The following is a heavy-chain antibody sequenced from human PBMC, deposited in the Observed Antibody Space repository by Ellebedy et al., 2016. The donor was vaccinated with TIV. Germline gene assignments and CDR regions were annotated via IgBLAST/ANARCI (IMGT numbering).Heavy chain of an antibody. Sequence: GGSLRLSXAASGFTFSNAWMSWVRQAPGKGLEWVGRIKSKTDGGTTDYAAPVKGRFTISRDDSKNTLYLQMNSLKTEDTAVYYCTTETTFGRLVGGFDYWGQGTLVTVSS. D-gene: IGHD1-26*01. CDR3: TTETTFGRLVGGFDY. V-gene: IGHV3-15*01. CDR1: GFTFSNAW. CDR2: IKSKTDGGTT. J-gene: IGHJ4*02.